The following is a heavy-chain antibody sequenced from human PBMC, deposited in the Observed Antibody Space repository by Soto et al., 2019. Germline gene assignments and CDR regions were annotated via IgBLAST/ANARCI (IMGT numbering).Heavy chain of an antibody. J-gene: IGHJ6*02. CDR3: ARGGDVNYYHGMDV. CDR1: GYTFTSYG. CDR2: ISAYNGKT. V-gene: IGHV1-18*01. D-gene: IGHD5-12*01. Sequence: QVQLVQSGGEVKKPGASVKLSCTASGYTFTSYGISWVRQAPGQGLEWMGWISAYNGKTNYAQNGQGRVTMTTDTXXRTAYMDLRSLRSDDTAVYYCARGGDVNYYHGMDVWGQGTTVTVSS.